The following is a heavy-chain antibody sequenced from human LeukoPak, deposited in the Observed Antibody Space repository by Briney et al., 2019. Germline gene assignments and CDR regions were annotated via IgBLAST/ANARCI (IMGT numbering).Heavy chain of an antibody. Sequence: ASVKVSCKASGGTFSSYAISWVRQAPGQGLEWMGGIIPIFGTANYAQKFQGRVTITADESTSTAYMELSSLRSEDTAVYYCARDYSQIAAAAFDAFDIWGRGTMVTVSS. V-gene: IGHV1-69*13. CDR3: ARDYSQIAAAAFDAFDI. D-gene: IGHD6-13*01. CDR2: IIPIFGTA. J-gene: IGHJ3*02. CDR1: GGTFSSYA.